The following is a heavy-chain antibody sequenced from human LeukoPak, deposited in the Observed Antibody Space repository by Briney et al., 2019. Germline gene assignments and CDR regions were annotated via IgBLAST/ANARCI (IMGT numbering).Heavy chain of an antibody. D-gene: IGHD1-26*01. CDR1: GFPFRNYA. V-gene: IGHV3-64*02. CDR2: INTDGRIT. CDR3: TRDGGSFCDFDY. Sequence: GGSLRLSCVASGFPFRNYAIHWVRQAPGKGLEYVSVINTDGRITYYADSVKGRFTISGDNSKNTVYLQMGSLRGEDMAVYYCTRDGGSFCDFDYWGQGALVTVSS. J-gene: IGHJ4*02.